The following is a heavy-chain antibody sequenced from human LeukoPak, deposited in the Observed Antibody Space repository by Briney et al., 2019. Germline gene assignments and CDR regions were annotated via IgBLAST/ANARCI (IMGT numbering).Heavy chain of an antibody. V-gene: IGHV3-30-3*01. Sequence: GRSLRLSCAASGFTFSSYAMHWVRQAPGKGLEWVAVISYDGSNKYYAGSVKGRFTISRDNSKNTLYLQMNSLRAEDTAVYYCARDPRDDFWSGDNWLDPWGQGTLVTVSS. CDR2: ISYDGSNK. CDR3: ARDPRDDFWSGDNWLDP. CDR1: GFTFSSYA. D-gene: IGHD3-3*01. J-gene: IGHJ5*02.